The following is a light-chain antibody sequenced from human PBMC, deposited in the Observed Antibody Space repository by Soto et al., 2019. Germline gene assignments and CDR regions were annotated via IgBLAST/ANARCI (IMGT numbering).Light chain of an antibody. J-gene: IGLJ2*01. CDR2: GVT. Sequence: QSVLTQPPSASGSPGQSVTISCTGTSSDVGGYDRVSWFQQHPGKAPKLIIYGVTERISGVPYRFSGSKSGNTASLTVSGLQAEDEADYYCASYGGRDDMIFGGGTKLTVL. CDR3: ASYGGRDDMI. CDR1: SSDVGGYDR. V-gene: IGLV2-8*01.